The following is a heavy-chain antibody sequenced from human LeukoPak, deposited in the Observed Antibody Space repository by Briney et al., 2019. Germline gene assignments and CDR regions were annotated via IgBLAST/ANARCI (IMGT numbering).Heavy chain of an antibody. V-gene: IGHV3-48*01. CDR1: GFTFRSYS. CDR3: ARDSGGFDY. J-gene: IGHJ4*02. Sequence: GGSLRLSCAASGFTFRSYSMNWVRQAPGKGLEWVSYITSSSSSIYYADSVKGRFTISRDNAKNSLYLQMNSLRAEDTAVYYCARDSGGFDYWGQGTLVTVSS. CDR2: ITSSSSSI.